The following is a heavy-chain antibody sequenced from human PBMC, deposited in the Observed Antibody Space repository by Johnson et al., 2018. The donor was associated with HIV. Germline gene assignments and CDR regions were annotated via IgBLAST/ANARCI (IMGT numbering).Heavy chain of an antibody. J-gene: IGHJ3*02. CDR2: ISYDGSNK. CDR1: GFTFRSYA. Sequence: QVQLVESGGGVMQPGKSLRLSCEASGFTFRSYAMHWVRQAPGKGLEWVAVISYDGSNKYYADSVKGRFTISRDNSKNTLYLQMNSLRVEDTAVYYCAKGEQLVISRKGHDAFDIWGQGTMVTVSS. CDR3: AKGEQLVISRKGHDAFDI. D-gene: IGHD6-6*01. V-gene: IGHV3-30-3*01.